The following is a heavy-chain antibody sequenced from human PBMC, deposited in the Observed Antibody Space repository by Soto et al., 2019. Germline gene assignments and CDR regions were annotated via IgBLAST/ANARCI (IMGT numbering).Heavy chain of an antibody. V-gene: IGHV3-15*01. CDR1: GFTFSNAW. J-gene: IGHJ6*02. CDR2: IKSKTDGGTT. CDR3: TTGRYCSSTSCPYYYYYGMDV. D-gene: IGHD2-2*01. Sequence: KPGGSLSLTCAASGFTFSNAWMSWVRQAPGKGLEWVGRIKSKTDGGTTDYAALVKGRFTISRDDSKNTQYLQMNSLKTEDTAVYYCTTGRYCSSTSCPYYYYYGMDVWGQGTAVTVSS.